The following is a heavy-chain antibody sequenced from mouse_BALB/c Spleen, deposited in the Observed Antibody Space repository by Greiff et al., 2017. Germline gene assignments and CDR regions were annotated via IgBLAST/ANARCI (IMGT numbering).Heavy chain of an antibody. D-gene: IGHD2-2*01. CDR1: GYTFTSYW. J-gene: IGHJ4*01. V-gene: IGHV14-1*02. CDR2: IDPANGNT. CDR3: ARGGYYGYDGSYAMDY. Sequence: VQLQQPGSELVRPGASVKLSCKASGYTFTSYWMPWVKQRPEQGLEWIGRIDPANGNTKYDPKFQGKATITADTSSNTAYLQLSSLTSEDTAVYYCARGGYYGYDGSYAMDYWGQGTSVTVSS.